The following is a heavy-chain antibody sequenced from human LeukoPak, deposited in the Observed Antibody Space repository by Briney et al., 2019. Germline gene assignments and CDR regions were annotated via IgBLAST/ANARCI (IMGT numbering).Heavy chain of an antibody. CDR2: IRRKAYDETT. V-gene: IGHV3-49*04. J-gene: IGHJ5*02. D-gene: IGHD2-15*01. CDR1: GFTFDDYA. CDR3: TRGACSAGVCSVPDWFDP. Sequence: GGSLRLSCTASGFTFDDYAINWVRQAPGEGLEWVGFIRRKAYDETTVYAASVKGGFTISRDDSNGMAYLQMNSLKTDDTAVYYCTRGACSAGVCSVPDWFDPWGQGTLVTVSS.